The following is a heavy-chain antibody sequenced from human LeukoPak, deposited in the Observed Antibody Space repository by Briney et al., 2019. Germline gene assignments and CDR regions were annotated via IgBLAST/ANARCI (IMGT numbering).Heavy chain of an antibody. V-gene: IGHV1-46*01. D-gene: IGHD6-19*01. Sequence: ASVKVSCKASGYTFTRHYIRWVRQAPGQGLEWMGIINPSGGSTSYAQKFQGRVTLTRDTSTSTVYMELSSLRSEDTAVYYCARERGVAVAGEGVDPWGQGTLVTVSS. CDR3: ARERGVAVAGEGVDP. CDR1: GYTFTRHY. J-gene: IGHJ5*02. CDR2: INPSGGST.